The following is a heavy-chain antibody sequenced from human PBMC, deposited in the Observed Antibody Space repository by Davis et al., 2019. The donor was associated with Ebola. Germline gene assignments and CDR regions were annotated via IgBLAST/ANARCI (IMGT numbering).Heavy chain of an antibody. D-gene: IGHD3-16*01. CDR3: AREYDWGEVRRGMDV. V-gene: IGHV3-74*01. J-gene: IGHJ6*02. CDR2: IRSNGSPT. CDR1: GFPFTTSW. Sequence: GESLKISCAASGFPFTTSWMHWVRQVPGKGLEWVARIRSNGSPTNYAASVEGRFTISRDNSKNLVHLHMTSLRAEDTAVYYCAREYDWGEVRRGMDVWGQGTTVIVS.